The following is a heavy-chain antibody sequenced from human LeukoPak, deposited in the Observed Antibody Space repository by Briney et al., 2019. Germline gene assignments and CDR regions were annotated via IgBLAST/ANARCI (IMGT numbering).Heavy chain of an antibody. CDR2: IYYSGST. J-gene: IGHJ6*03. Sequence: SETLSLTCIVSGGSISSTSYYWGWIRQPPGKGLEWIGSIYYSGSTYYNPSLKSRVTISVDTSKNQFSLKLTSVTAADTAVYYCGGSSSYYYMDVWGKGTTVTISS. CDR1: GGSISSTSYY. V-gene: IGHV4-39*01. CDR3: GGSSSYYYMDV. D-gene: IGHD6-13*01.